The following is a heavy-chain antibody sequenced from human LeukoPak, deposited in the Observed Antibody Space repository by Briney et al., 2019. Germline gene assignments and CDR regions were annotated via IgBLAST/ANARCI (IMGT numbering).Heavy chain of an antibody. Sequence: GGSMRLSCAASGFSLSSYWMSWVRPAPGGGLEWVANIKPDGSEKYYVDSVKGRFTISRDNAKNSLYLQMNSLRAEDTAVYYCASELRYFDWLDAFDIWGQGTMVTVSS. D-gene: IGHD3-9*01. J-gene: IGHJ3*02. CDR3: ASELRYFDWLDAFDI. CDR1: GFSLSSYW. CDR2: IKPDGSEK. V-gene: IGHV3-7*03.